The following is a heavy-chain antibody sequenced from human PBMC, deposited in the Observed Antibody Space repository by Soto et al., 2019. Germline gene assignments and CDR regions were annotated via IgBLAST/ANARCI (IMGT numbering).Heavy chain of an antibody. CDR3: AIGGATVTTSYYYYGMDV. CDR2: INAGNGNT. J-gene: IGHJ6*02. Sequence: ASVKVSCKASGYTFTSYAMPWVRQAPGQRLEWMGWINAGNGNTKYSQKFQGRVTITRDTSASTAYMELSSLRSEDTAVYYCAIGGATVTTSYYYYGMDVWGQGATVTVS. CDR1: GYTFTSYA. V-gene: IGHV1-3*01. D-gene: IGHD4-4*01.